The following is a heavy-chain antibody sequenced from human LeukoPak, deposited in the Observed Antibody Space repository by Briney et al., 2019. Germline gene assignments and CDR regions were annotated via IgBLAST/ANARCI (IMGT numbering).Heavy chain of an antibody. D-gene: IGHD2-15*01. CDR3: ARLTEAYEVAYYHYYGMDV. CDR1: GFTFSSYW. V-gene: IGHV3-74*01. J-gene: IGHJ6*02. Sequence: GGSLRLSCAASGFTFSSYWMHWVRQVPGKGLVWVSRINSDGYSTSYADSVKGRFTISRDNAKNTVYLQMNSLRAEDTAVYYCARLTEAYEVAYYHYYGMDVWGQGTTVTVSS. CDR2: INSDGYST.